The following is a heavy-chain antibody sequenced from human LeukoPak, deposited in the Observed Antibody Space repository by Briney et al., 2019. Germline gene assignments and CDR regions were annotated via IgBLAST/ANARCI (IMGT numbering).Heavy chain of an antibody. Sequence: GGSLRLSCAAPGFPLSSYSINCVCQAPGKRRDWDSYISSFGSAIYYVDSVKGRFTGSKDNDKNSLFLQMNSPRAEDTAVYYCVRVKGSYFDYWGQGALVTVSS. CDR3: VRVKGSYFDY. CDR2: ISSFGSAI. V-gene: IGHV3-48*01. D-gene: IGHD2-15*01. CDR1: GFPLSSYS. J-gene: IGHJ4*02.